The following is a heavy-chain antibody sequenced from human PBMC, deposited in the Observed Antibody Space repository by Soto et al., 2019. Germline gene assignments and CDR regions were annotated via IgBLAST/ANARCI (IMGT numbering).Heavy chain of an antibody. D-gene: IGHD3-22*01. CDR1: GFTFTSSS. CDR3: AASGRAGYYSYYYYGMDV. CDR2: IVVGSGNT. Sequence: SEKVSCKSSGFTFTSSSVQWVRQARGQRLEWIGWIVVGSGNTNYSQKFQERVTITRDMSTSTAYMELSSLRSEDTAVYYCAASGRAGYYSYYYYGMDVWGQGTTVIVSS. V-gene: IGHV1-58*01. J-gene: IGHJ6*02.